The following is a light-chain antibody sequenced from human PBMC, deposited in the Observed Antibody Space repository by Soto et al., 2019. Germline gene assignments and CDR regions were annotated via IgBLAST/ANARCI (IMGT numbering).Light chain of an antibody. CDR3: QVWDSNNDHYV. J-gene: IGLJ1*01. CDR2: DDR. V-gene: IGLV3-21*02. CDR1: NIGSKR. Sequence: SYELTQPPSVSVAPGQTARITCGGDNIGSKRVHWYQQRPGQAPVLVVYDDRDRPSGIPERFSGSNSGNTATLTIIRVEAGDEAEYYCQVWDSNNDHYVFGTGTKVTVL.